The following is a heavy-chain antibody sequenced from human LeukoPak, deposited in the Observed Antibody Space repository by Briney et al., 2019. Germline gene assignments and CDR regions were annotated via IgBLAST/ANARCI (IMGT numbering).Heavy chain of an antibody. D-gene: IGHD2-21*02. Sequence: GGSLRLSCVASGFTFGSYAMTWVRQPPGKGLEWVAAISGSGDKTYYADSVRGRFTISRDNSKNTLYLQMNSLRVEDTAVYYCAGSLAYCGGDCRLGDYWGQGTLVTVSS. CDR1: GFTFGSYA. V-gene: IGHV3-23*01. CDR2: ISGSGDKT. J-gene: IGHJ4*02. CDR3: AGSLAYCGGDCRLGDY.